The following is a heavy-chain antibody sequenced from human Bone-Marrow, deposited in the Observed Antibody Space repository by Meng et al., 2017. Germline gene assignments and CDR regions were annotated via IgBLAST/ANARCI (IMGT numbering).Heavy chain of an antibody. V-gene: IGHV1-2*06. D-gene: IGHD6-19*01. CDR2: IDPKSGDT. J-gene: IGHJ3*02. CDR1: GYNFPDYW. CDR3: ARGVTGYSSGWYGAFDI. Sequence: ASVKVSCKPSGYNFPDYWLHWVRRAPGQGLEWMGRIDPKSGDTHYAQRFQGRVTMTGDTSISTAYMELSSLRSEDTAVYYCARGVTGYSSGWYGAFDIWGQGTMVTVSS.